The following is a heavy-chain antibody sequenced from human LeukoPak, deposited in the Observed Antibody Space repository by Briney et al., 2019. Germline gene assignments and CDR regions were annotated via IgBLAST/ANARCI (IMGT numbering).Heavy chain of an antibody. V-gene: IGHV4-34*01. CDR3: ARTETWVKFGDRAYFDY. CDR2: INHSGAT. D-gene: IGHD4-17*01. J-gene: IGHJ4*02. CDR1: GESFSGHY. Sequence: SETLSLTCAVYGESFSGHYWTWVRQPPGKGLEWIGEINHSGATNYNPSLKGRVTILADTSKNQFSLKLSSVTAADTAVYYCARTETWVKFGDRAYFDYWGQGNLVTVSS.